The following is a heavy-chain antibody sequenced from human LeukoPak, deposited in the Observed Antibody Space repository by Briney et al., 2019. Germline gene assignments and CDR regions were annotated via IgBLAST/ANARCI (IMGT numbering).Heavy chain of an antibody. CDR2: ISYDGSNK. CDR1: GFTFSSYA. CDR3: ARDQEVGATFFLGY. J-gene: IGHJ4*02. D-gene: IGHD1-26*01. Sequence: GGSLRLSCAASGFTFSSYAMHWVRQAPGKGLEWVAVISYDGSNKYYADSVKGRFTISRDNSKNTLYLQMNSLRAEDTAVYYCARDQEVGATFFLGYWGQGTLVTVSS. V-gene: IGHV3-30-3*01.